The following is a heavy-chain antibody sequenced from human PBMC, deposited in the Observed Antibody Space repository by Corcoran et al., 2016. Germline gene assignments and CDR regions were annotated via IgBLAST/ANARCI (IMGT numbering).Heavy chain of an antibody. CDR1: GFTFSSYW. CDR2: INSDGSST. Sequence: EVQLVESGGGLVQPGGSLRLSCAASGFTFSSYWMHWVRQAPGKGLVWVSRINSDGSSTSYADSVKGRFTISRDNAKNTLYLQMNSLRAEDTAVYYCARGDYNWNLNWFDPWGQGTLVTVSS. CDR3: ARGDYNWNLNWFDP. D-gene: IGHD1-7*01. J-gene: IGHJ5*02. V-gene: IGHV3-74*01.